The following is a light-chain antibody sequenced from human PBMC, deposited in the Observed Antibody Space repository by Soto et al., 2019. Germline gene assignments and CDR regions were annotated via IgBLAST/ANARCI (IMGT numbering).Light chain of an antibody. CDR3: QQRSIWPLT. Sequence: EIVLTQSPGTLSLSPGERATLSCRASQSVTNNQFAWFRQKAGQAPRLLIYDASNRATGIPARFSGSGSGTDFNLTISRLETDDFAVYYCQQRSIWPLTFGQGTRLEIK. V-gene: IGKV3D-20*02. CDR1: QSVTNNQ. CDR2: DAS. J-gene: IGKJ5*01.